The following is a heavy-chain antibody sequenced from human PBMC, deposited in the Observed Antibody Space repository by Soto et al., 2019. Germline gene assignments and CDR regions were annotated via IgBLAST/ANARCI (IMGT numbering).Heavy chain of an antibody. CDR3: AREFLRYFDWSPMDV. CDR2: INPYSGGT. Sequence: ASVKVSCKASGYTFTGYYMHWVRQAPGQGLEWMGWINPYSGGTNYAQKFQGRVTMTTDTSTSTAYMELRSLRSDDTAVYYCAREFLRYFDWSPMDVWGQGTTVTVSS. V-gene: IGHV1-2*02. CDR1: GYTFTGYY. J-gene: IGHJ6*02. D-gene: IGHD3-9*01.